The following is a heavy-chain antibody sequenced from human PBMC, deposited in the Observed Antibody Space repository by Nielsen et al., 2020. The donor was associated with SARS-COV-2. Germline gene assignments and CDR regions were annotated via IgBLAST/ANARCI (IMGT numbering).Heavy chain of an antibody. D-gene: IGHD3-10*01. CDR1: GDSISSGGYS. CDR2: IYHGGST. V-gene: IGHV4-30-2*01. Sequence: SETLSLTCAVSGDSISSGGYSWSWIRQPPGKGLEWIGYIYHGGSTYYNPSLKSRLTISVDRSKNQFSLKLSSVTAADTAVYYCARVGTINYYESGSYFDFWGQGTLVTVSS. J-gene: IGHJ4*02. CDR3: ARVGTINYYESGSYFDF.